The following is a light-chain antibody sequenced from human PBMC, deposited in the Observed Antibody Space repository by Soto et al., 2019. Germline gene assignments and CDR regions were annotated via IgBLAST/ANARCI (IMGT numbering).Light chain of an antibody. CDR1: SSNIGSNT. Sequence: QAVVTQPPSASGTPGQRVTISCSGSSSNIGSNTVNWYQQLPGTAPKLLIYNNNQRPSGVPDRFSGSKSGTSASLAISGLQSEDEADHYCAAWDDSLNGLVFGPGTKLTVL. CDR3: AAWDDSLNGLV. V-gene: IGLV1-44*01. CDR2: NNN. J-gene: IGLJ1*01.